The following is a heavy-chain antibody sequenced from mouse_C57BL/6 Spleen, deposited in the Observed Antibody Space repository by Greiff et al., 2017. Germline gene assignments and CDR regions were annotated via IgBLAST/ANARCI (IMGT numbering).Heavy chain of an antibody. D-gene: IGHD2-3*01. V-gene: IGHV1-54*01. CDR3: ARSYDGCYAMDY. J-gene: IGHJ4*01. Sequence: QVQLKESGAELVRPGTSVKVSCKASGYAFTNYLIEWVKQRPGQGLEWIGVINPGSGGTNYNEKFKGKATLTADKSSSTAYMQLSSLRSEDSAVYFCARSYDGCYAMDYWGQGTSVTVSA. CDR2: INPGSGGT. CDR1: GYAFTNYL.